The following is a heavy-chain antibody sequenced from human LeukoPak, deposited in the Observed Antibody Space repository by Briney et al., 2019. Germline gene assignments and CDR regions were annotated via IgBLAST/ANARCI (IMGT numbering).Heavy chain of an antibody. J-gene: IGHJ5*02. CDR1: GGSISSSSYF. D-gene: IGHD3-16*01. CDR2: IHDSGST. Sequence: PSETLSLTCTVSGGSISSSSYFWGWVRQPPGQGLQWIGSIHDSGSTYYNPSLKSRVAVSKDTSKNQFSLNLKSVTAADTAFYYCARAHGSSFGGFDPWGQGTLVTVSS. V-gene: IGHV4-39*07. CDR3: ARAHGSSFGGFDP.